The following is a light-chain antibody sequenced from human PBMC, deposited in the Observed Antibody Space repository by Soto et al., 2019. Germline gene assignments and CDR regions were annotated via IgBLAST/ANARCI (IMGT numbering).Light chain of an antibody. V-gene: IGKV3-11*01. CDR3: QQRSIRPLT. CDR1: QSVRSY. CDR2: DAS. J-gene: IGKJ5*01. Sequence: EIVLTQSPATLSLSPGERAKLSCRASQSVRSYLAWYQKKPGQDPRILIYDASTRVTGIPARFSGSGSGTDFNLTISRLETEDFAVYYCQQRSIRPLTFGQGTRLEIK.